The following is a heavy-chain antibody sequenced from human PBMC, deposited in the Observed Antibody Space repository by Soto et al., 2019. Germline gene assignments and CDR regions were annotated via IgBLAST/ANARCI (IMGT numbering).Heavy chain of an antibody. J-gene: IGHJ6*02. CDR1: GFTFSDYG. V-gene: IGHV1-18*01. Sequence: ASVKVSCKASGFTFSDYGLSWVRQAPGQPLEWMGWISSDNINSKYSQKFQGRLTMTTVTSTATVSMELRSLTSDDTSVYYCGREGQLLSKEKYYQFTGMDVWGQGTTVTVSS. CDR3: GREGQLLSKEKYYQFTGMDV. D-gene: IGHD2-2*01. CDR2: ISSDNINS.